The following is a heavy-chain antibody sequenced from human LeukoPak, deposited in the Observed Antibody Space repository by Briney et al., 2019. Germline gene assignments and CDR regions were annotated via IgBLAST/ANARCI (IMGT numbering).Heavy chain of an antibody. V-gene: IGHV1-2*02. CDR2: INPNSGGT. CDR3: AREGAPFYGDYGGNWFDP. D-gene: IGHD4-17*01. Sequence: GASVKVSCKASGYTFTGYYMHWVRQAPGQGLEWMGWINPNSGGTNYAQKFQGRVTMTRDTSISTAYMELSRLRSDDTAVYYCAREGAPFYGDYGGNWFDPWGQGTLVTVSS. CDR1: GYTFTGYY. J-gene: IGHJ5*02.